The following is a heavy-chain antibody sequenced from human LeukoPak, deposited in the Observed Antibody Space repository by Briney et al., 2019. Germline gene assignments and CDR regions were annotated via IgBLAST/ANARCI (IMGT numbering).Heavy chain of an antibody. CDR1: GFTFSSYG. D-gene: IGHD3-10*01. V-gene: IGHV3-30*18. CDR3: AKSLVDYGSGSSSHGMDV. CDR2: ISYDGSNK. Sequence: QPGRSLRLSCAASGFTFSSYGMHWVRQAPGKGLEWVAVISYDGSNKYYADPVKGRFTISRDNSKNTLYLQMNSLRAEDTAVYYCAKSLVDYGSGSSSHGMDVWGQGTTVTVSS. J-gene: IGHJ6*02.